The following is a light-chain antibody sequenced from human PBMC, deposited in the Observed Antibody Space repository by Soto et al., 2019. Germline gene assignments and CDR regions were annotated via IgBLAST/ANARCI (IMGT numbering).Light chain of an antibody. V-gene: IGKV2-28*01. Sequence: DIVMTQSPLSLPVTPGEPSSISCRSSQSLQDSNGYNYLDWYFQKPGQSPQLLIHLASNRASGVPVRFSGSGSGTDFTLNISSVEAEDVGLYYCMQGVQMPPITFGQGTRLEIK. CDR2: LAS. CDR1: QSLQDSNGYNY. J-gene: IGKJ5*01. CDR3: MQGVQMPPIT.